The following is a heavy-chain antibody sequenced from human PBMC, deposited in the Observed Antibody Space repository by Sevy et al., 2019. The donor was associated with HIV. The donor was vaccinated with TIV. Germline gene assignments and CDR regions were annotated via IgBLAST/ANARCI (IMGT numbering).Heavy chain of an antibody. V-gene: IGHV3-64*02. Sequence: GGSPRLSCAASGFTFKTYAMLWVRQAPGKGLECVAGISGKGDKTYYADSVKDKFTISRDQSKNTVYLQMGNVKTEDMAVYYCARGRGGSGSYYFDYWGQGIMVTVSS. D-gene: IGHD3-10*01. CDR3: ARGRGGSGSYYFDY. J-gene: IGHJ4*02. CDR1: GFTFKTYA. CDR2: ISGKGDKT.